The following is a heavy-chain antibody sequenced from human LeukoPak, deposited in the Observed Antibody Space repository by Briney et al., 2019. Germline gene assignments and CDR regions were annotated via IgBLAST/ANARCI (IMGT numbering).Heavy chain of an antibody. CDR1: GGSISTYY. Sequence: SETLSLTCTVAGGSISTYYWSWIRQPPGKGQEWIGYIYYSGSTNYNPSLKSRVTISVDTSKNQFSLKLSSVTAADTAVYYCARGVAARPLDYWGQGTLVTVSS. V-gene: IGHV4-59*01. J-gene: IGHJ4*02. CDR3: ARGVAARPLDY. D-gene: IGHD6-6*01. CDR2: IYYSGST.